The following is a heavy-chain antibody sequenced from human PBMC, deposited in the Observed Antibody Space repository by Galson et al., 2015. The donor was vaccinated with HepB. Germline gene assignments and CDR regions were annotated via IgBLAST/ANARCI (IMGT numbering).Heavy chain of an antibody. V-gene: IGHV3-33*01. CDR1: GFTFSSYG. Sequence: SLRLSCAASGFTFSSYGMHWVRQAPGKGLEWVAGIWYDGSNKYYADSVKGRFTISRDNSKNTLYLQMNSLRAEDTAVYYCARAPAGYYFYGMDVWGQGTTVTVSS. J-gene: IGHJ6*02. CDR2: IWYDGSNK. CDR3: ARAPAGYYFYGMDV.